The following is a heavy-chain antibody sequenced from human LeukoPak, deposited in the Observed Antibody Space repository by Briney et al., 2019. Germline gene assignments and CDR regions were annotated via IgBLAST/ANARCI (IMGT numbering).Heavy chain of an antibody. CDR1: GGSISSSSFY. V-gene: IGHV4-39*07. Sequence: SETLSLTCTVSGGSISSSSFYWGWIRQPPGKGLEWIGSIYYSGYTYYNPSLESRVTISVDTSKNQFSLKLSSVTAADTAVYYCARGLRRITMVRGVSMGAFDIWGQGTMVTVSS. CDR2: IYYSGYT. CDR3: ARGLRRITMVRGVSMGAFDI. J-gene: IGHJ3*02. D-gene: IGHD3-10*01.